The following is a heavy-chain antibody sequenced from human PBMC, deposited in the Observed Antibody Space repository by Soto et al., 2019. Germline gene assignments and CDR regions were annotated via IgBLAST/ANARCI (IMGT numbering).Heavy chain of an antibody. Sequence: GASVKVSCKASGGTFSSQAISWVRQAPGQGLQWMGMIIPIFGSANYAQKFQGRVKITADESTSTDYLELSSLRSEDTAIYYCARDAPNLSLTGISRPLDSCGQGTRVTVSS. J-gene: IGHJ5*01. V-gene: IGHV1-69*13. CDR2: IIPIFGSA. D-gene: IGHD1-1*01. CDR3: ARDAPNLSLTGISRPLDS. CDR1: GGTFSSQA.